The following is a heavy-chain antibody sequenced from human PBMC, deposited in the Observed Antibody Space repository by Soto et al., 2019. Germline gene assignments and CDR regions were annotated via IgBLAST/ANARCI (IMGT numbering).Heavy chain of an antibody. D-gene: IGHD3-10*01. Sequence: GXTXTSSAVQWVRQARGQRLEWIGWIVVGSSNTXYAKKXQARVHITRDXXTTDAYTXXTSLRSEDTKVYYCARERLRFGDLWLLDDAFDIWGQGTMVTVSS. V-gene: IGHV1-58*01. CDR1: GXTXTSSA. J-gene: IGHJ3*02. CDR2: IVVGSSNT. CDR3: ARERLRFGDLWLLDDAFDI.